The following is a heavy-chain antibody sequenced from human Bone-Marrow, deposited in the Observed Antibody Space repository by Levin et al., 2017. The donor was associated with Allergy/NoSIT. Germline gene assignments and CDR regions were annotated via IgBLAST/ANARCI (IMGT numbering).Heavy chain of an antibody. J-gene: IGHJ4*02. V-gene: IGHV3-15*01. CDR1: GLTFSNAW. CDR2: IKSKTNGGTS. CDR3: TTGPGYTGGLPKNY. Sequence: GGSLRLSCAASGLTFSNAWMTWVRQAPGKRLEWVGRIKSKTNGGTSDYAAPVQGRFTISRDDSKDTLYLQMSSLKIEDTGMYYCTTGPGYTGGLPKNYWGQGTLVTVSS. D-gene: IGHD5-12*01.